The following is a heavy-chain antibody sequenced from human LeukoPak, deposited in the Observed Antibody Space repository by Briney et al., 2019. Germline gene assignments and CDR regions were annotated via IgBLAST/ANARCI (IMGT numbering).Heavy chain of an antibody. Sequence: GRSLRLSCAASGFTFSSYGMHWVRQAPGEGLEWVAVISYDGSNKYYADSVKGRFTISRDNSKNALYLQMNSLRAEDTAVYYCAKHHGASSGYSYGYTPYYFDYWGQGTLVTVSS. CDR2: ISYDGSNK. J-gene: IGHJ4*02. V-gene: IGHV3-30*18. CDR3: AKHHGASSGYSYGYTPYYFDY. D-gene: IGHD5-18*01. CDR1: GFTFSSYG.